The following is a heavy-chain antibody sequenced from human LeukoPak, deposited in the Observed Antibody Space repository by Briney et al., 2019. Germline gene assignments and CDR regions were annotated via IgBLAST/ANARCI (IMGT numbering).Heavy chain of an antibody. CDR2: ISAYNGNT. V-gene: IGHV1-18*01. D-gene: IGHD2-2*01. CDR1: GYTFTSYG. CDR3: ARTPYCSSTSCYQGGDWNY. Sequence: PLASVTVSCKASGYTFTSYGISWVRQAPGQGLEWMGWISAYNGNTNYAQKLQGRVTMTTDTSTSTAYMELRSLRSDDTAVYYCARTPYCSSTSCYQGGDWNYWGQGTLVTVSS. J-gene: IGHJ4*02.